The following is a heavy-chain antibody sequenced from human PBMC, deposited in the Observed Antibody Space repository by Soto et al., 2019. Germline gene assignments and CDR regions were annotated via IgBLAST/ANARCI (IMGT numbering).Heavy chain of an antibody. V-gene: IGHV1-2*02. Sequence: QLHLVQSGAVVKKPGASVTVSCSASGYPVTAYYMHWVRQAPGRGLEWMGGINPATGAAKYTQTFQGRVTRTGAPSTGTGFMELSGLTSEDTAVFYCARGGGVGVAGSAAFDMWGQGTLVTVSS. CDR3: ARGGGVGVAGSAAFDM. CDR1: GYPVTAYY. J-gene: IGHJ3*02. CDR2: INPATGAA. D-gene: IGHD3-3*01.